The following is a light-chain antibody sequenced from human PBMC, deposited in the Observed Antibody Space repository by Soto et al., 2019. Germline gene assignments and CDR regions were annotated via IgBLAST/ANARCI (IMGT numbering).Light chain of an antibody. CDR1: QDIINY. J-gene: IGKJ4*01. CDR2: DAS. CDR3: QQYDNLPLT. V-gene: IGKV1-33*01. Sequence: DIHMTQSPSSLSSSLGDRVTITFQASQDIINYLNWYQQKPGKAPKLLIYDASNLETGVPSRFSGSGSGTDFTFTISSLQPEDIATYYCQQYDNLPLTLGGGNKVDIK.